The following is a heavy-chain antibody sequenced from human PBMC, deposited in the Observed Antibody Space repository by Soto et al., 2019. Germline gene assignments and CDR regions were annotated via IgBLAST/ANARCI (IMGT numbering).Heavy chain of an antibody. CDR1: GYTFTSYA. V-gene: IGHV1-3*01. CDR2: INAGNGNT. Sequence: ASVKVSCKASGYTFTSYAMHCVRQAPGQRLEWMGWINAGNGNTKYSQKFRGRVTITRDTSASTAYMELSSLRSEDTAVYYCARAVSYGDYPFVGYWGQGTLVTVSS. CDR3: ARAVSYGDYPFVGY. J-gene: IGHJ4*02. D-gene: IGHD4-17*01.